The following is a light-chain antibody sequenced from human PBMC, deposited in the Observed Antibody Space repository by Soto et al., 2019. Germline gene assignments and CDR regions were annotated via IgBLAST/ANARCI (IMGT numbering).Light chain of an antibody. V-gene: IGLV2-14*01. CDR2: EVT. Sequence: QSALTQPASVSGSPGQSITISCTGTTSDIGAYNYVSWYQQHPGKAPKLMIYEVTNRPSGASDRFSGSESDNTASLTISGLRAEDEADYYCTSYTTKSTWVFGGGTKVTVL. CDR1: TSDIGAYNY. CDR3: TSYTTKSTWV. J-gene: IGLJ3*02.